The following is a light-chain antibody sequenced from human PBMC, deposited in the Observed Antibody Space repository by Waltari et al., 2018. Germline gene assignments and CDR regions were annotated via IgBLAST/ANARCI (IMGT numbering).Light chain of an antibody. CDR2: EVS. J-gene: IGKJ4*01. CDR1: HSLVYNDGNTY. Sequence: DVVMTQSPLSLPVTLGQPASISCKSSHSLVYNDGNTYLNWFQQRPGQSPRGLIYEVSTRDAGVPERFSGSGSGTDFTQKVSRVEAEDVGIYYCMQGTHWPQLAFGGGTKVEIK. V-gene: IGKV2-30*01. CDR3: MQGTHWPQLA.